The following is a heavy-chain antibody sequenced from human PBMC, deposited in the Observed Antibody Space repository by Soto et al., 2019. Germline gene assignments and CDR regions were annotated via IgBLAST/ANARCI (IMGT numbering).Heavy chain of an antibody. V-gene: IGHV3-49*04. D-gene: IGHD3-3*01. Sequence: GGSLRLSCTFSGFTSDDYDYALTWVRQAPGKGLQWLGLIRGSTYGGTTEYAASVKGRFTISRDDSKGIAYLQMNSLKTEDTAVYYCYRDGDFYGLDVWGQGTTVTVSS. CDR1: GFTSDDYDYA. CDR2: IRGSTYGGTT. CDR3: YRDGDFYGLDV. J-gene: IGHJ6*02.